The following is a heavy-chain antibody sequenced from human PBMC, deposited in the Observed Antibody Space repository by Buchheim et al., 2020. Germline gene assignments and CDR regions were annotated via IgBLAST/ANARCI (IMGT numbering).Heavy chain of an antibody. CDR3: ARDACSSPSCWDY. J-gene: IGHJ4*02. V-gene: IGHV3-33*01. CDR2: IDYDGRKN. Sequence: QVQLVESGGGVVQPGRSLRLSCAASGFTFKNYGMHWVRQAPGTGLEWVAAIDYDGRKNYYADSVKGRFTISRDDSQSTLYLQMNGLRVEDTAVYYCARDACSSPSCWDYWGQGTL. D-gene: IGHD2-2*01. CDR1: GFTFKNYG.